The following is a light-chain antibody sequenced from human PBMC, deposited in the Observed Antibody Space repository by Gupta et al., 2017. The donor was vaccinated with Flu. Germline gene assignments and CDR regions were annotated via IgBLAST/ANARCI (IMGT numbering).Light chain of an antibody. CDR3: QQSYEIPYT. CDR2: AAS. J-gene: IGKJ2*01. CDR1: KSSSSY. V-gene: IGKV1-39*01. Sequence: PSSRAAAVGDRVTITCRASKSSSSYLNWYQQRPGKAPKLLIYAASSLQSGVPSRFSGSGSGTDFTLTISSLQPEDVATYYCQQSYEIPYTFGQGTKLEIK.